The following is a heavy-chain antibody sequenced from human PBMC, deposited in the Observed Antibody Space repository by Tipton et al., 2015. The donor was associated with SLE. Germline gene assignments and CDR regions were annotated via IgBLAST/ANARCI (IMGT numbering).Heavy chain of an antibody. V-gene: IGHV4-34*01. CDR3: ARVDTSTDWHFDL. J-gene: IGHJ2*01. CDR1: GGSFSNYY. CDR2: IYHSGST. D-gene: IGHD5-18*01. Sequence: TLSLTCAVYGGSFSNYYWSWIRQPPGKGLEWIGEIYHSGSTNYNPSLKSRVTISIDTSKNQFSLKLRSVNAADTAVYYCARVDTSTDWHFDLWGRGTLVTASS.